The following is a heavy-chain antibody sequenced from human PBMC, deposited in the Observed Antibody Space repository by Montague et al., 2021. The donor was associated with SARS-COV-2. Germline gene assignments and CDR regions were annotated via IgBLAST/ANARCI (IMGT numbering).Heavy chain of an antibody. J-gene: IGHJ4*02. Sequence: SETLSLTCTVSGGSISSSSYYWGWIRQPPGKWLEWIGSIYYSGXTSYXXXXKXRVTISVDTSKNQFSLKLSSVTAADTAVYYCARLELPHSEAVGWGVLDYWGQGTLVTVSS. V-gene: IGHV4-39*01. D-gene: IGHD1-7*01. CDR2: IYYSGXT. CDR3: ARLELPHSEAVGWGVLDY. CDR1: GGSISSSSYY.